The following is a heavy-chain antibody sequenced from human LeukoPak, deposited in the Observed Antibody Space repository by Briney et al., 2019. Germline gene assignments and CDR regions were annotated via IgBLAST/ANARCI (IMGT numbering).Heavy chain of an antibody. D-gene: IGHD6-6*01. J-gene: IGHJ4*02. CDR2: ISTTGRS. CDR1: GGSISGYY. V-gene: IGHV4-4*07. CDR3: ARDPKQLGRIEY. Sequence: SETLSLTCAVSGGSISGYYWNWIRQPAGKGLEWIGRISTTGRSNYNPALMSRVTMSIDTSKDLFSLKVNSVTAADTAVYYCARDPKQLGRIEYRGQGTLVTVSS.